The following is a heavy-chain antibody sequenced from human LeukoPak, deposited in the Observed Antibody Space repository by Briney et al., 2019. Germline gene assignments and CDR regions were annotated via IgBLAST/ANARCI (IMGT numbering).Heavy chain of an antibody. CDR3: ARDRDIILMGHGMDV. CDR2: IIPILGIA. V-gene: IGHV1-69*04. J-gene: IGHJ6*02. CDR1: GGTFSSYA. Sequence: SVKVSCKASGGTFSSYAISWVRQAPGQGLEWMGRIIPILGIANYAQKFQGRVTITADKSTSTAYMELSSLRSEDTAVYYCARDRDIILMGHGMDVWGQGTTVTVSS. D-gene: IGHD1-26*01.